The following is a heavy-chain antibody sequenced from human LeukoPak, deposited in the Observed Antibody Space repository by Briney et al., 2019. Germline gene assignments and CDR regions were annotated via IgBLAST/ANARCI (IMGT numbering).Heavy chain of an antibody. CDR1: GFTFSSYG. CDR3: SKWKAIVLVPAARSPIDY. V-gene: IGHV3-23*01. D-gene: IGHD2-2*01. Sequence: GGTLRLSCAASGFTFSSYGMSWVRQAPGKGLEWVSAISGSGVSTYYADSVKGRFIISRDTSKNTLYLQMNSLRAEDTAVYYCSKWKAIVLVPAARSPIDYWGQGTLVTVSS. J-gene: IGHJ4*02. CDR2: ISGSGVST.